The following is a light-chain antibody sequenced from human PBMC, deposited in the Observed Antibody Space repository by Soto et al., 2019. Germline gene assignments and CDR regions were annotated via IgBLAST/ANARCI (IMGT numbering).Light chain of an antibody. V-gene: IGKV1-9*01. Sequence: DIQMTQSPSTLPASVGARVTITCRASQGISSYLAWYQQKPGKAPKLLIYAASTLQSGVPSRFSGSGSGTDFTLTISSLQPEDFATDYCQQLNSYPWTFGQGTKVDIK. J-gene: IGKJ1*01. CDR1: QGISSY. CDR3: QQLNSYPWT. CDR2: AAS.